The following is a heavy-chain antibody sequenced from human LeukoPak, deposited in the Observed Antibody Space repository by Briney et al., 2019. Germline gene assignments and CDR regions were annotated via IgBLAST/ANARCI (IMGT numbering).Heavy chain of an antibody. D-gene: IGHD6-13*01. J-gene: IGHJ4*02. CDR2: INHSGST. CDR3: ARRDSAAGTDFDY. CDR1: GGSFSGYY. V-gene: IGHV4-34*01. Sequence: KPSETLSLTCAVYGGSFSGYYWSWIRQPPGKGLEWIGEINHSGSTNYNPSLKSRVTISVDTSKNQFSLKLSSVTAADTAVYYCARRDSAAGTDFDYWGQGTLVTVSS.